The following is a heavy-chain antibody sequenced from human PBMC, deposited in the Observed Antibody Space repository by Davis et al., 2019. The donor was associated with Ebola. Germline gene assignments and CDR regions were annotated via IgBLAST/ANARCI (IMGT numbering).Heavy chain of an antibody. Sequence: AASVTVSCKASGYTFTSYYMHWVRQAPGQGLEWMGIINPSGGSTSYAQKFQGRVTMTRDTSTSTVYMELSSLRSEDTAVYYCARGYCTNVVCYELPVIDYWGQGTLVTVSS. CDR2: INPSGGST. J-gene: IGHJ4*02. CDR1: GYTFTSYY. D-gene: IGHD2-8*01. V-gene: IGHV1-46*01. CDR3: ARGYCTNVVCYELPVIDY.